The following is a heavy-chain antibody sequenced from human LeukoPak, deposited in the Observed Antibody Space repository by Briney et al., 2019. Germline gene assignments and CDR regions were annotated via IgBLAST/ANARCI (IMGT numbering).Heavy chain of an antibody. CDR3: ARDLIILLGAYYYGMDV. Sequence: SDTLTLTCTVSGDSISTDYWSWIRQPPGRGVEWLGYVHDSGSNNYNPSLKSRVTMSVDASKNQVSLKLSSVTAADTAVYYCARDLIILLGAYYYGMDVWGQGTTVTVSS. J-gene: IGHJ6*02. CDR2: VHDSGSN. CDR1: GDSISTDY. V-gene: IGHV4-59*01. D-gene: IGHD2-8*02.